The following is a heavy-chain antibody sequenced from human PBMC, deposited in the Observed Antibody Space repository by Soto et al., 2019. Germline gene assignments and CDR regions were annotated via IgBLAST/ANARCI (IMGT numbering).Heavy chain of an antibody. CDR1: GYTFTGYY. CDR2: INPNSGGT. D-gene: IGHD6-13*01. CDR3: ARSISKGYSSSGMGYYGMDV. J-gene: IGHJ6*02. Sequence: ASVKVSCKASGYTFTGYYMRWVRQAPGQGLEWMGWINPNSGGTNYAQKFQGWVTMTRDTSIGTAYMELSRLRSDDTAVYYCARSISKGYSSSGMGYYGMDVWGQGTTVTVSS. V-gene: IGHV1-2*04.